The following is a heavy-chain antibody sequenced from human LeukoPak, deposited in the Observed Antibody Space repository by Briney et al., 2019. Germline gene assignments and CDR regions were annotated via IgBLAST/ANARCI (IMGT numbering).Heavy chain of an antibody. CDR3: ARWIGGFDY. Sequence: GGSLRLSCAASGFSFSSYWMNWVRQAPGKGLEWVANIKQDGSEKYNVDSVTGRFTISRDNAKNSLYLQMNSLRAEDTAVYYCARWIGGFDYWGQGTLVTVSS. V-gene: IGHV3-7*01. J-gene: IGHJ4*02. CDR1: GFSFSSYW. CDR2: IKQDGSEK. D-gene: IGHD3-10*01.